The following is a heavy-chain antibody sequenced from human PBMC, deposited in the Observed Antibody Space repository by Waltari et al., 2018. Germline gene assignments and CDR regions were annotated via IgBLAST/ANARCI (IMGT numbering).Heavy chain of an antibody. D-gene: IGHD6-6*01. CDR1: GGSFSGSY. CDR3: ARGRIAARPSGARFFDY. V-gene: IGHV4-34*01. J-gene: IGHJ4*02. Sequence: QVQLQQWGAGLLKPSETLSLTCAVYGGSFSGSYWSWLRQPPGKGLEWIGEINHSGSTNYNPSLKSRVTISVDTSKNQFSLKLSSVTAADTAVYYCARGRIAARPSGARFFDYWGQGTLVTVSS. CDR2: INHSGST.